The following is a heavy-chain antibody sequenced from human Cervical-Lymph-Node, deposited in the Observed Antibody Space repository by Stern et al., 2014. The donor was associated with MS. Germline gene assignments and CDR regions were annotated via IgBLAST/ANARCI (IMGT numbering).Heavy chain of an antibody. Sequence: EVQLVESGGGLVQPGESLRLSCAVSGFTFSNYWMTWVRQAPGKALEWVASIQPDGREKSYVASVKGRFTISRDNAKNSLYLQMNSLRAEDTAVYYCARAVRELGTWGQGTLVTVSS. V-gene: IGHV3-7*01. D-gene: IGHD1-7*01. CDR1: GFTFSNYW. CDR3: ARAVRELGT. J-gene: IGHJ5*02. CDR2: IQPDGREK.